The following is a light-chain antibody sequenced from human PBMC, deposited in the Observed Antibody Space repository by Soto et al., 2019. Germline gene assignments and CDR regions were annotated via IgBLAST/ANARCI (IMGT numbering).Light chain of an antibody. CDR3: SSYGGRNHLL. CDR1: TRDIGGYDF. Sequence: QSALTQPPSASGSPGQSVTISCTGTTRDIGGYDFVSWYQQHPGKAPKHLIYAVIKTPSGVPDRFSGSKSGNTASLTVSGLQTGDEADYYCSSYGGRNHLLFGGGTTLTVL. J-gene: IGLJ2*01. V-gene: IGLV2-8*01. CDR2: AVI.